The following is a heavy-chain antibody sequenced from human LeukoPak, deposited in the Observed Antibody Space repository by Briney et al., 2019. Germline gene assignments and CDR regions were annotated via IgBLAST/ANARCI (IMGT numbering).Heavy chain of an antibody. CDR3: AKSHRVLRYFDWLPDY. D-gene: IGHD3-9*01. CDR2: INSDGSTT. CDR1: GFTFSSYW. J-gene: IGHJ4*02. V-gene: IGHV3-74*01. Sequence: PGGSLRLSCAASGFTFSSYWMHWVRQAPGKGLVWVSRINSDGSTTNYADSVKGRFTISRDNAKNTLYLQMNSLRAEDTAVYYCAKSHRVLRYFDWLPDYWGQGTLVTVSS.